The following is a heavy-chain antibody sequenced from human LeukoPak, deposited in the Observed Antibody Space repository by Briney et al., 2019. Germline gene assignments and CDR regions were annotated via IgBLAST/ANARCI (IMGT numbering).Heavy chain of an antibody. J-gene: IGHJ4*02. Sequence: GESLKISCQGSGYSFTNYWIAWVRQMPGKGLEWMGIIYPGDSDTRYSPSFQGQVTISADKPISTAYLQWSSLKASDTAMFYCARSGSGTRFDYWGQGTQVTVSS. CDR2: IYPGDSDT. D-gene: IGHD6-19*01. CDR1: GYSFTNYW. CDR3: ARSGSGTRFDY. V-gene: IGHV5-51*04.